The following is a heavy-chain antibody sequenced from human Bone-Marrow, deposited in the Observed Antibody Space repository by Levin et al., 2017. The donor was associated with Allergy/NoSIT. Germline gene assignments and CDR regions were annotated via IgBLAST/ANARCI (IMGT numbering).Heavy chain of an antibody. V-gene: IGHV3-66*01. Sequence: QPGGSLRLSCAASGFIVSTKYISWLRQAPGKGLEWVSVIYAAGDTYYADSVKGRFTISRDTSKNTLYLQMNSLRADDTAVYYCARDAELNDDGDDGGTSFWYFDLWGRGTLVTVSS. CDR3: ARDAELNDDGDDGGTSFWYFDL. D-gene: IGHD4-17*01. CDR2: IYAAGDT. CDR1: GFIVSTKY. J-gene: IGHJ2*01.